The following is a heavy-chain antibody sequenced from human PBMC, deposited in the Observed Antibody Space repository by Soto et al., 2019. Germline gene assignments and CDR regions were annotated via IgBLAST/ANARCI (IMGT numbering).Heavy chain of an antibody. CDR2: IYHSGMT. D-gene: IGHD4-17*01. V-gene: IGHV4-31*03. Sequence: QVQLQESGPGLVKPSQTLSLTCTVSGGSISTGGYYWSWIRQHPGRGLQWIGYIYHSGMTFSNPSLQSRVAISIDTSENQFSLKLSSVTAADTAVYYCATVRWELHDAFDIWGHGPMVSVSS. J-gene: IGHJ3*02. CDR3: ATVRWELHDAFDI. CDR1: GGSISTGGYY.